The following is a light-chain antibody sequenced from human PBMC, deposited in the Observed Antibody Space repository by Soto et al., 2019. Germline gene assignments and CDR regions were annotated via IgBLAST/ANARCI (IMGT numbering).Light chain of an antibody. CDR1: SSDVGRYNY. CDR2: DVN. Sequence: QSALTQPPSVSGSPGQSVTISCTGTSSDVGRYNYVSWYQQHPGKAPKLMIYDVNNRPSGVPDRFSGSKSGNTASLTISGLQPEDESDYYCCSYAGRGFAFGAGTKLTVL. V-gene: IGLV2-11*01. J-gene: IGLJ2*01. CDR3: CSYAGRGFA.